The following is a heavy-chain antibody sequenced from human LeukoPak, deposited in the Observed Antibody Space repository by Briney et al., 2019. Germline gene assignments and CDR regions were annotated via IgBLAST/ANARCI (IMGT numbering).Heavy chain of an antibody. CDR2: IYTSGST. CDR1: GGSISSYY. V-gene: IGHV4-4*07. Sequence: PSETLSLTCTVSGGSISSYYWSWIRQPAGKGLEWIGRIYTSGSTNYNPSLKSRVTMSVDTSKNQFSLKLSSVTAADTAVYYCARGGYCSGGSCYFGEANDAFDIWGQGTMVTVSS. D-gene: IGHD2-15*01. CDR3: ARGGYCSGGSCYFGEANDAFDI. J-gene: IGHJ3*02.